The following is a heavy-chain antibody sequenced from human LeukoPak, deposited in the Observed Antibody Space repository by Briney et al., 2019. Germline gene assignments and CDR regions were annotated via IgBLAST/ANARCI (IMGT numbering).Heavy chain of an antibody. CDR3: AREGWGTTVVTTFDY. V-gene: IGHV3-48*04. CDR1: GFTFSSYS. CDR2: ISGTSSTI. J-gene: IGHJ4*02. D-gene: IGHD4-23*01. Sequence: PGGSLRLSCAASGFTFSSYSMNWVRQAPGKGLEWVSFISGTSSTIYYADSVKGRFTISRDNAKNSLYLQMNSLRAEDTAVYYCAREGWGTTVVTTFDYWGQGTLVTVSS.